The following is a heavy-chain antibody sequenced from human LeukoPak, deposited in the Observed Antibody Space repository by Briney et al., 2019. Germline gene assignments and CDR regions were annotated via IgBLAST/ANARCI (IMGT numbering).Heavy chain of an antibody. Sequence: PSETLSLTCTVSGVSISTYYWSWIRQPPGKGLEWIGYIYYSGSTNYNPSLKSRVTISVDTSKNRFSLKLSSVTAADTAVYYCARMVGWGARRYYYYYMDVWGKGTTVTISS. CDR2: IYYSGST. CDR1: GVSISTYY. V-gene: IGHV4-59*01. J-gene: IGHJ6*03. D-gene: IGHD1-26*01. CDR3: ARMVGWGARRYYYYYMDV.